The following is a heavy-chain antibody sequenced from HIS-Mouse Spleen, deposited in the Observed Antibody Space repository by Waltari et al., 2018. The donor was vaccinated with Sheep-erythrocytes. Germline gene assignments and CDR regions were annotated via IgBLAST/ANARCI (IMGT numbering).Heavy chain of an antibody. CDR2: IYYSGST. V-gene: IGHV4-59*08. J-gene: IGHJ4*02. CDR3: ARLELGQFDY. D-gene: IGHD1-26*01. CDR1: VASISSSY. Sequence: QVQLQESGPGLVKPSETLSLTCTVSVASISSSYWSWIRQPPGKGLEWIGYIYYSGSTNYNPSLKSRVTISVDTSKNQFSLKLSSVTAADTAVYYCARLELGQFDYWGQGTLVTVSS.